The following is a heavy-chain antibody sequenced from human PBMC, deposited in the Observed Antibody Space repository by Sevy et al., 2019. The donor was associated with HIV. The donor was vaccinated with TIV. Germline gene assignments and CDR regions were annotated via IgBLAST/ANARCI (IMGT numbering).Heavy chain of an antibody. CDR2: ISAGGGSV. CDR1: GFTFISYA. Sequence: GGSLRLSCAASGFTFISYAMTWVRQAPGKGLEWVSTISAGGGSVYYADSVKGRFTISRDNSNNRLYLQMNTLRAEDTAVYSCAREEITGFDYWGRGTLVTVSS. CDR3: AREEITGFDY. J-gene: IGHJ4*02. V-gene: IGHV3-23*01. D-gene: IGHD3-16*01.